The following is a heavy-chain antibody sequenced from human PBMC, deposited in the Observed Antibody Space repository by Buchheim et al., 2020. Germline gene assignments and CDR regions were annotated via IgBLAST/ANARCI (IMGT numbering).Heavy chain of an antibody. CDR2: INPNSGGT. CDR1: GYTFTGYY. CDR3: ARAYCGGDCMGREYGMDV. J-gene: IGHJ6*02. D-gene: IGHD2-21*02. V-gene: IGHV1-2*04. Sequence: QVQLVQSGAEVKKPGASVKVSCRASGYTFTGYYMHWVRQAPGQGLEWMRWINPNSGGTNYAQKFQGWVTMTRDTSISTAYMELSRLRSDDTAVYYCARAYCGGDCMGREYGMDVWGQGTT.